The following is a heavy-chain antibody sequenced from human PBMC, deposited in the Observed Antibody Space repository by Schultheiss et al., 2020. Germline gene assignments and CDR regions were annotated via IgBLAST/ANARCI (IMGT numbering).Heavy chain of an antibody. CDR3: AKNPPLMDNESSGYYDN. CDR2: ISYDGSNE. J-gene: IGHJ4*02. CDR1: GFSFSSYD. V-gene: IGHV3-30*18. D-gene: IGHD3-22*01. Sequence: GGSLRLSCAASGFSFSSYDMHWVRQAPGKGLEWVPFISYDGSNEYYADSVKGRFTISRDNSRNTLYLQMNSLRTDDTAVYYCAKNPPLMDNESSGYYDNWGQGTLVTVSS.